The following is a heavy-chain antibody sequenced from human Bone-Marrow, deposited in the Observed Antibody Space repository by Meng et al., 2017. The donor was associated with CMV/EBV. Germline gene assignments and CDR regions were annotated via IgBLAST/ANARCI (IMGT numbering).Heavy chain of an antibody. CDR3: AREGGSSSFLFYYYYGMDV. CDR2: INPSGGST. V-gene: IGHV1-46*01. Sequence: ASVKVSCKASGYIFTNDYMHWVRQAPAQGLEWMGMINPSGGSTSYAQKFQGRVTMTRDTSTSTVYMELSSLRSEDTAVYYCAREGGSSSFLFYYYYGMDVWGQGTTVTVAS. D-gene: IGHD6-6*01. CDR1: GYIFTNDY. J-gene: IGHJ6*02.